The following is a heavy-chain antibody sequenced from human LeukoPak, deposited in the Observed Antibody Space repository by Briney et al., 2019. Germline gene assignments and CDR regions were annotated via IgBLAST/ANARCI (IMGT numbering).Heavy chain of an antibody. D-gene: IGHD1-26*01. Sequence: PGGSLRLSCAASGFTFSSYWMSWVRQAPGKGLEWVAIIKQDGTEKYYMDSVKGRFTISRDNAKNSLYLQMNSLRAEDTAVYYCARGVGATHFDYWGQGTLVTVSS. CDR2: IKQDGTEK. J-gene: IGHJ4*02. CDR3: ARGVGATHFDY. CDR1: GFTFSSYW. V-gene: IGHV3-7*04.